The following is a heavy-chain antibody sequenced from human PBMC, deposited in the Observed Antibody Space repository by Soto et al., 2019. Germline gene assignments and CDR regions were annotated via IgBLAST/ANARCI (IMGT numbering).Heavy chain of an antibody. CDR2: INAGNGNT. D-gene: IGHD3-22*01. Sequence: ASVKVSCKASGYTFTSYAMHWVRQAPGQRLEWMGWINAGNGNTKYSQKFQGRVTITRDTSASTAYMELSSLRSDDTAVYYCARDRFQYGSSGSFDYWGQGTLVTVSS. CDR1: GYTFTSYA. V-gene: IGHV1-3*01. CDR3: ARDRFQYGSSGSFDY. J-gene: IGHJ4*02.